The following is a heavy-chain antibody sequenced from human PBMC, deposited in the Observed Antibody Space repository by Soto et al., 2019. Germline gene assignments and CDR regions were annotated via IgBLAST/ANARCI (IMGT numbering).Heavy chain of an antibody. V-gene: IGHV1-46*01. CDR3: VREAPHSFQFDY. Sequence: ASVKVSCKASGYTFTSDNMHWVRQAPGQGLEWMGIIFSSGNTRYAQKFQGRVTMTRDASTTTAYIELSSLGSEDTAAYYCVREAPHSFQFDYWGQGTLVTV. D-gene: IGHD3-16*02. J-gene: IGHJ4*02. CDR1: GYTFTSDN. CDR2: IFSSGNT.